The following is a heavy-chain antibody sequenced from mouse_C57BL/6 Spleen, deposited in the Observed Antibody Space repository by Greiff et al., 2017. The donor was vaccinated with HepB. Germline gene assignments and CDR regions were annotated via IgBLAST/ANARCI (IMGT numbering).Heavy chain of an antibody. J-gene: IGHJ2*01. CDR3: ARRDYPYYFDY. D-gene: IGHD2-4*01. V-gene: IGHV1-64*01. CDR1: GYTFTSYW. CDR2: IHPNSGST. Sequence: QVQLQQPGAELVKPGASVKLSCKASGYTFTSYWMHWVKPRPGQGLEWIGMIHPNSGSTNYNEKFKSKATLTVDQSASTAYMHISSLTSEDSAVYYCARRDYPYYFDYWGQGTTLTVSS.